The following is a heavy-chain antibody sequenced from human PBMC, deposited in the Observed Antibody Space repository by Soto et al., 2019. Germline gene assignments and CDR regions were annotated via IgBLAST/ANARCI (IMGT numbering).Heavy chain of an antibody. D-gene: IGHD1-20*01. J-gene: IGHJ4*02. CDR2: IYSGGST. V-gene: IGHV3-53*04. CDR1: GFTVSSNY. Sequence: PGGSLRLSCAASGFTVSSNYMSWVRQAPGKGLEWVSVIYSGGSTYYADSVKGRFTISSHNSKNTLYLQMNSLRAEDTAVYYCARGNWNDPECLDYWGQGTLVTVSS. CDR3: ARGNWNDPECLDY.